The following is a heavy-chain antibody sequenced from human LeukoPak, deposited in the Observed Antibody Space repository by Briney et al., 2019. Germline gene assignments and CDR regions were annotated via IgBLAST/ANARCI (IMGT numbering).Heavy chain of an antibody. J-gene: IGHJ1*01. D-gene: IGHD4-23*01. CDR2: ISYDGSNK. CDR3: ARDSVASRSGYFQH. V-gene: IGHV3-30*04. CDR1: GFTFSSYA. Sequence: GGSLRLSCAASGFTFSSYAMNWVRQAPGKGLEWVALISYDGSNKYYADSVKGRFTMSRDNSKNTLHLQMNSLRAEDTAVYYCARDSVASRSGYFQHWGQGTLVTVSS.